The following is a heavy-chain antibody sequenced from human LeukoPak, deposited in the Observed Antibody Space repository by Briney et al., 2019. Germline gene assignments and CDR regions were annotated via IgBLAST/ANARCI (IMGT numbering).Heavy chain of an antibody. Sequence: SETLSLTCGLSGGSISRGDSYWSWIRQHPGEGLEWIGSIYYSGNSYYNPSLKSRATISIDTSKNHFSLKLSSVTAADTAVYYCGREETFGAVYDWGQGTLVTVSS. V-gene: IGHV4-31*11. D-gene: IGHD3-16*01. CDR2: IYYSGNS. CDR1: GGSISRGDSY. J-gene: IGHJ1*01. CDR3: GREETFGAVYD.